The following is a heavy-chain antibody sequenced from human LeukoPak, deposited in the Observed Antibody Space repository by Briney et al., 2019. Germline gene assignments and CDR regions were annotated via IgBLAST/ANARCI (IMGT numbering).Heavy chain of an antibody. J-gene: IGHJ4*02. V-gene: IGHV1-69*01. Sequence: ASVKVSCKASGGTFSSYAISWVRQAPGQGLEXXXGIIPIFGTANYAQKFQGRVTITADESTSTAYMELSSLRSEDTAVYYCAREAGYSSGWYPDYWGQGTLVTVSS. CDR1: GGTFSSYA. CDR3: AREAGYSSGWYPDY. CDR2: IIPIFGTA. D-gene: IGHD6-19*01.